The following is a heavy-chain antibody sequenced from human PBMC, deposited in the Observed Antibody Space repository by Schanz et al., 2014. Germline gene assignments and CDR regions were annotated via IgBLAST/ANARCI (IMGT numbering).Heavy chain of an antibody. Sequence: EVQLLESGGGLVQPGGSLRISCAASGFTFTTYAMTWVRQAPGKGLEWVSNISPTGSSTYYADSVKGRFTISRDNSKNTLYLQMKSLRVEDTAVYYCARDAVALVPEYFMDVWGQGTLVTVSS. CDR3: ARDAVALVPEYFMDV. J-gene: IGHJ4*02. CDR2: ISPTGSST. D-gene: IGHD2-15*01. V-gene: IGHV3-23*01. CDR1: GFTFTTYA.